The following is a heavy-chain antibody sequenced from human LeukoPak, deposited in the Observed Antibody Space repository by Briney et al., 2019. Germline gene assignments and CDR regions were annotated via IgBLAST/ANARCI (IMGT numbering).Heavy chain of an antibody. V-gene: IGHV4-39*01. J-gene: IGHJ4*02. Sequence: SETLSLTCTVSGGSISSSSYYWGWIRQPPGKGLEWIGSIYYSGSTYYNPSLKSRVTISVDTSKNQFSLKLSSVTAADTAVYYCARLVRSYGCFDYWGQGTLVTVSS. CDR3: ARLVRSYGCFDY. CDR1: GGSISSSSYY. CDR2: IYYSGST. D-gene: IGHD5-18*01.